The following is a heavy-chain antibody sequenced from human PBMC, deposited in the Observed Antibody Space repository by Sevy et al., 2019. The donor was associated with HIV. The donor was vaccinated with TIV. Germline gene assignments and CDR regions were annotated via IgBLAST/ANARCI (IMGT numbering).Heavy chain of an antibody. Sequence: GGSLRLSCAASGFTFSDYTIHWDRQAPGKGLEWVSVISYDGSRTSYAYSVKGRFTISRDNSKNTLFLQMNSLRAEDTAVYYCTGVRGLLGWFDSWGQGTLVTVSS. CDR2: ISYDGSRT. J-gene: IGHJ5*01. D-gene: IGHD3-10*01. V-gene: IGHV3-30*04. CDR1: GFTFSDYT. CDR3: TGVRGLLGWFDS.